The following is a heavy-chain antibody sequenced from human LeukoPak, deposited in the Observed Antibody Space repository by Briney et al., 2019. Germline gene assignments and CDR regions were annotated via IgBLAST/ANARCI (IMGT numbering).Heavy chain of an antibody. D-gene: IGHD2/OR15-2a*01. J-gene: IGHJ6*03. Sequence: ASVKVSCKASGYTFTGYYMHWVRQAPGQGLEWMGWINPNSGGTNYAQKFRGRVTMTRDTSISTAYMELSRLRSDDTAVYYCATFLPKNAYYYYMDVWGKGTTVTVSS. V-gene: IGHV1-2*02. CDR3: ATFLPKNAYYYYMDV. CDR2: INPNSGGT. CDR1: GYTFTGYY.